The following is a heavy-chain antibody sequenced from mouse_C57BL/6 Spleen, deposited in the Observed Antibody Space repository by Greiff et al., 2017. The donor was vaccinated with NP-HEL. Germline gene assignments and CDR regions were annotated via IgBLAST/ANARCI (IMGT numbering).Heavy chain of an antibody. D-gene: IGHD2-5*01. CDR3: AREGYSNYPYYFDY. CDR1: GYTFTSYW. CDR2: IHPNSGST. V-gene: IGHV1-64*01. J-gene: IGHJ2*01. Sequence: QVQLQQSGAELVKPGASVKLSCKASGYTFTSYWMHWVKQRPGQGLEWIGMIHPNSGSTNYNEKFKSKATLTEDKSSSTAYMQLSSLTSEDSAVYYCAREGYSNYPYYFDYWGQGTTLTVSS.